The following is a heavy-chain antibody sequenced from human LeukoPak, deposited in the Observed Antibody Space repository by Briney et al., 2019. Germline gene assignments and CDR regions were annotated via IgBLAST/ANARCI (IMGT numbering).Heavy chain of an antibody. CDR3: ARELRYYDSSGYYRGNYVDY. Sequence: PETLSLTCTVSGGSISSYYWSWIRQPAGKGLEWIGRIYTSGSTNYNPSLKSRVTMSVDTSKNQFSLKVSSVTAADTAVYYCARELRYYDSSGYYRGNYVDYWGQGTLVTVSS. CDR2: IYTSGST. D-gene: IGHD3-22*01. CDR1: GGSISSYY. V-gene: IGHV4-4*07. J-gene: IGHJ4*02.